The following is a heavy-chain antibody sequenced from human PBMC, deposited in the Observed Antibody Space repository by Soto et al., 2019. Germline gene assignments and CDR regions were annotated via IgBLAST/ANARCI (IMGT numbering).Heavy chain of an antibody. Sequence: WGSLRLSCAASGFTFSSYEMNWVRQAPGKGLEWVSYISSSGSTIYYADSVKGRFTISRDNAKNSLYLQMNSLRAEDTAVYYCARAPSPPQTYYDFWSGYWDYYYGMDVWGQGTTVTVSS. D-gene: IGHD3-3*01. CDR3: ARAPSPPQTYYDFWSGYWDYYYGMDV. CDR2: ISSSGSTI. CDR1: GFTFSSYE. V-gene: IGHV3-48*03. J-gene: IGHJ6*02.